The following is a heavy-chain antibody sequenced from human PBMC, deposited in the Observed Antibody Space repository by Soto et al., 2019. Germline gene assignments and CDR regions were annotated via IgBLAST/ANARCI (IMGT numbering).Heavy chain of an antibody. V-gene: IGHV1-8*01. CDR2: MNLNSGNT. J-gene: IGHJ3*02. CDR1: GYTFTSYD. D-gene: IGHD2-15*01. CDR3: ARGGHLVVVAANDAFDI. Sequence: ASVKVSCKASGYTFTSYDINWVRQATGQGLEWMGWMNLNSGNTGYAQKFQGRVTMTRNTSISTAYMELSSLRSEDTAVYYCARGGHLVVVAANDAFDIWGQGTMVTVSS.